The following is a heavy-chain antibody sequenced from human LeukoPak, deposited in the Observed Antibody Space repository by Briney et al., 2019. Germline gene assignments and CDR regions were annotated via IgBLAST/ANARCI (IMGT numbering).Heavy chain of an antibody. D-gene: IGHD5-18*01. V-gene: IGHV4-34*01. J-gene: IGHJ4*02. CDR3: ARDTAMASDY. CDR1: GGSFSGYY. Sequence: SETLSLTCAVYGGSFSGYYWSWIRQPPGKGLEWIGEINHSGSTYYNPSLRSRVTISVDTSKNQFSLKLSSVTAADTAVYYCARDTAMASDYWGQGTLVTVSS. CDR2: INHSGST.